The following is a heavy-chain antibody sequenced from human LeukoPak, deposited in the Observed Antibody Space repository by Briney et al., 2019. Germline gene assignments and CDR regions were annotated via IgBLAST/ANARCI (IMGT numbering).Heavy chain of an antibody. Sequence: SSETLSLTCTVSGGSVSSGSYYWSWIRQPPGKGLEWIGYIYYSGSTNYNPSLKSRVTISVDTSKNQFSLKLSSVTAADTAVYYCARGDGGYPHWGQGTLVTVSS. CDR1: GGSVSSGSYY. J-gene: IGHJ4*02. CDR3: ARGDGGYPH. V-gene: IGHV4-61*01. D-gene: IGHD5-12*01. CDR2: IYYSGST.